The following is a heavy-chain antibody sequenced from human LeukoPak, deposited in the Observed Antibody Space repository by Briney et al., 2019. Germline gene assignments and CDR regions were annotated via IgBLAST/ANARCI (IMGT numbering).Heavy chain of an antibody. CDR2: IYYSGNT. CDR3: ARRARDWYSPIEF. Sequence: SEPLPLTCTLSGGPIFRSNSYWGWIRQPPGKGLEGIGSIYYSGNTYYNASLKSRVTISVDTSKNQFSLKLTAVTAADTAVYYCARRARDWYSPIEFWGRGTLVTVSA. J-gene: IGHJ4*02. V-gene: IGHV4-39*01. CDR1: GGPIFRSNSY. D-gene: IGHD2-21*02.